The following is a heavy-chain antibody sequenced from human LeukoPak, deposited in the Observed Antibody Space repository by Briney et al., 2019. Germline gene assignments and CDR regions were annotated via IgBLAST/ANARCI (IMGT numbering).Heavy chain of an antibody. CDR2: ISGSGGST. D-gene: IGHD6-19*01. V-gene: IGHV3-23*01. CDR1: GFTFSSYA. Sequence: GGSLRLYCAASGFTFSSYAMSWVRQAPGKGLEWVSAISGSGGSTYYADSVKGRFTISRDNSKNTLYLQMNSLRAEDTAVYYCAKSRGWYVSIDYWGQGTLVTVSS. J-gene: IGHJ4*02. CDR3: AKSRGWYVSIDY.